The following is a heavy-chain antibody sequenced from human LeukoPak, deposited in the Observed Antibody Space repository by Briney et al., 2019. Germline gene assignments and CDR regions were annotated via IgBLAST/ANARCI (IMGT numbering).Heavy chain of an antibody. CDR1: GFTFSDSW. Sequence: QTGGSLRLSCAASGFTFSDSWMSWVRQAPGKGLEWVANVNQDGSAKGYVDSVKGRFTISRDNARNSLYLQMSSLRPEDTAVYYCATYTHWVAGDVWGQGTTVTVSS. D-gene: IGHD3-16*01. CDR2: VNQDGSAK. J-gene: IGHJ6*02. CDR3: ATYTHWVAGDV. V-gene: IGHV3-7*01.